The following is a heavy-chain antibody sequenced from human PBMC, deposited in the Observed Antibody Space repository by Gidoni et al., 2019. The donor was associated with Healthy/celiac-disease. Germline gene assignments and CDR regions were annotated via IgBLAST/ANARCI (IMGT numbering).Heavy chain of an antibody. V-gene: IGHV3-74*01. Sequence: EVQLVESGGGLVQPGGPLRISCAASGFTFSSYWMHWVRQAPGQGLVWVSRINSDGSSTSYADSVKGRFTISRDNAKNTLYLQMNSLRAEDTAVYYCARGGGIRFDIWGQGTMVTVSA. D-gene: IGHD3-16*01. J-gene: IGHJ3*02. CDR3: ARGGGIRFDI. CDR1: GFTFSSYW. CDR2: INSDGSST.